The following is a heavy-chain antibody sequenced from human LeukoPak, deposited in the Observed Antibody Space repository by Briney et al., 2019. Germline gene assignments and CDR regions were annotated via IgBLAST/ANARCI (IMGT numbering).Heavy chain of an antibody. J-gene: IGHJ4*02. V-gene: IGHV3-21*06. CDR1: GFTFFNYW. CDR2: IDSSGGYM. Sequence: GGSLRLSCAASGFTFFNYWMNWARQAPGKGLEWVSSIDSSGGYMFYADSVKGRFIISRDNAKDSLYLQMNSLRVEDTAVYYCLRGDRRGYWGQGTLVTVSS. CDR3: LRGDRRGY.